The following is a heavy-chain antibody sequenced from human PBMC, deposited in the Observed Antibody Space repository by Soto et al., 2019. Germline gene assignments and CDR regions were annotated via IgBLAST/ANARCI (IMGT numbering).Heavy chain of an antibody. J-gene: IGHJ4*02. V-gene: IGHV4-31*03. CDR1: GGSISSGGYY. D-gene: IGHD2-8*01. CDR3: ARSVLMVYVPVFDY. Sequence: PSETLSLTCTVSGGSISSGGYYWSWIRQHPGKGLEWIGYIYYSGSTYYNPSLKSRVTISVDTSKNQFSLKLSSVTAADTAVYYCARSVLMVYVPVFDYWGQGTLVTVSS. CDR2: IYYSGST.